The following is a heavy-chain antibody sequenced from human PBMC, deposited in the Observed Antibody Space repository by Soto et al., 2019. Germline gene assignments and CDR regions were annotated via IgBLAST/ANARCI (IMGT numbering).Heavy chain of an antibody. J-gene: IGHJ4*02. D-gene: IGHD3-10*01. CDR3: AKGTGVLLWFGELLDY. Sequence: GGSLRLSCAASGFTFSSYAMSWVRQAPGKGLEWVSAISGSGGSTYYADSVKGRFTISRDNSKNTLYLQMNSLRAEDTAVYYCAKGTGVLLWFGELLDYWGQGTLVTAPQ. CDR1: GFTFSSYA. CDR2: ISGSGGST. V-gene: IGHV3-23*01.